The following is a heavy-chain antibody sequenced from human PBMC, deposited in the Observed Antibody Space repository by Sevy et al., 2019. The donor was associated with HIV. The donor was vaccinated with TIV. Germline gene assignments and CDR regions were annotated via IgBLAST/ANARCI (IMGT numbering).Heavy chain of an antibody. D-gene: IGHD3-10*01. V-gene: IGHV3-30-3*01. J-gene: IGHJ3*01. CDR1: GFTFSSYP. CDR3: VRETTMLPRGAFDF. Sequence: GGSLRLSCATSGFTFSSYPMHWVRQAPGKGLEWVSFISFDGTDKYYADSVKGRFTITRDNSKNTLFLQMNSLRAEDTAFYYCVRETTMLPRGAFDFWGQGTMVTVSS. CDR2: ISFDGTDK.